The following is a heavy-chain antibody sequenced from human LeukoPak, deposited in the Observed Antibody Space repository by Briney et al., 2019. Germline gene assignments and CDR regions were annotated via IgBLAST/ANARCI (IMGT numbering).Heavy chain of an antibody. V-gene: IGHV1-18*01. CDR3: AREGGIVVVPAAPDAFDI. D-gene: IGHD2-2*01. CDR1: GYTFTSYG. CDR2: ISAYNGNT. Sequence: ASVKVSCKASGYTFTSYGISWVRQAPGQGLEWMGWISAYNGNTNYAQKLQGRVTMTTDTSTSTVYMELSSLRSEDTAVYYCAREGGIVVVPAAPDAFDIWGQGTMVTVSS. J-gene: IGHJ3*02.